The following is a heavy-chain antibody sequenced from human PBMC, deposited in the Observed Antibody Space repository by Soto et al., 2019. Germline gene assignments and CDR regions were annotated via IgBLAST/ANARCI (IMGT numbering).Heavy chain of an antibody. J-gene: IGHJ4*02. V-gene: IGHV6-1*01. D-gene: IGHD1-1*01. CDR2: TKYRSKWYT. Sequence: SQTLSLTCAISGDSVSSNIAAWNWVRQSPSRGLEWLGRTKYRSKWYTDYATSVKSRISINPDTSKNQVSLQLNSVTPEDTAVYYCAREGRSTWTYYFDFWGQGLLGTVSS. CDR3: AREGRSTWTYYFDF. CDR1: GDSVSSNIAA.